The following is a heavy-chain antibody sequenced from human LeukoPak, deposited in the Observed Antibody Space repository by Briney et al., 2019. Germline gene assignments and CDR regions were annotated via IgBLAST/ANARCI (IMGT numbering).Heavy chain of an antibody. CDR3: ASGAQGIFGRY. Sequence: SETLSLTCAVYGGSFSGYYWSWIRQPPGKGLEWIGEINHSGSTNYNPSLKSRLTISVDRSKKQFSLKLSSVTAADTAVYYCASGAQGIFGRYWGQGTLVTVSS. J-gene: IGHJ4*02. V-gene: IGHV4-34*01. CDR1: GGSFSGYY. D-gene: IGHD3/OR15-3a*01. CDR2: INHSGST.